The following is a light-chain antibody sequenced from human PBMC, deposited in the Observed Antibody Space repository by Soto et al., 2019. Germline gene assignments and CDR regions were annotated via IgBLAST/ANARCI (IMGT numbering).Light chain of an antibody. CDR2: AAS. CDR1: QAITTS. Sequence: IQLTQSPSFLSSVIGESVSMTCRASQAITTSLAWYQVKPGKAHKREIYAASTLESGVPSRFSATVSWTEFSLTITSLQPEDFATYYCQQLFDSPITFGRGTRLEI. CDR3: QQLFDSPIT. J-gene: IGKJ5*01. V-gene: IGKV1-9*01.